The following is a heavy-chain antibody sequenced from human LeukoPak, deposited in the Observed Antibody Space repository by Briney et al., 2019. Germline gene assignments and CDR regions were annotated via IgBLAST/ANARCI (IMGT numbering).Heavy chain of an antibody. Sequence: GGSLRLSCAASGFTFSSYWMSWVRQAPGKGLEWVAVIWYDGSNKYYADSVKGRFTISRDNSKNTLYLQMNSLRAEDTAVYYCARESGYYDSSGYYLGYFDYWGQGTLVTVSS. V-gene: IGHV3-33*08. D-gene: IGHD3-22*01. J-gene: IGHJ4*02. CDR3: ARESGYYDSSGYYLGYFDY. CDR2: IWYDGSNK. CDR1: GFTFSSYW.